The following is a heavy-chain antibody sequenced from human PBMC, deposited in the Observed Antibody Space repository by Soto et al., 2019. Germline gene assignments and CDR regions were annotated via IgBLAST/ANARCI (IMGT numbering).Heavy chain of an antibody. CDR3: ARGLVGAISFDY. V-gene: IGHV4-34*01. CDR2: INHSGST. Sequence: SETLSLTCAVYGGSFSGYYWSWIRQPPGKGLEWIGEINHSGSTNYNPSLKSRVTISVDTSKNQFSLKLSSVTAADTAVYYCARGLVGAISFDYWGQGTLVTVSS. D-gene: IGHD1-26*01. CDR1: GGSFSGYY. J-gene: IGHJ4*02.